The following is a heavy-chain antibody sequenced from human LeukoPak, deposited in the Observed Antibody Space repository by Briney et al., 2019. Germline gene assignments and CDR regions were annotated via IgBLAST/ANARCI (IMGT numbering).Heavy chain of an antibody. J-gene: IGHJ4*02. CDR3: ARSQATAMVSDY. V-gene: IGHV4-39*01. CDR1: GGSLNISSYY. D-gene: IGHD2-2*01. Sequence: PSETLSLTCTVSGGSLNISSYYWGWIRQHPGKGLEWIGSIYYSGRTYYNPSLKIRVTIFVDTSKNQFSLKLNSVTAADTAVYYCARSQATAMVSDYWGQGTLVTVSS. CDR2: IYYSGRT.